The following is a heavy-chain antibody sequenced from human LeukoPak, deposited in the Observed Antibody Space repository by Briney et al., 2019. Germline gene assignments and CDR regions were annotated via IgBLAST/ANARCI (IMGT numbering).Heavy chain of an antibody. J-gene: IGHJ4*02. D-gene: IGHD2-2*01. Sequence: GASVKVSCKASGYTFTGYYMHWVRQAPGQGLEWMGWINPNTGGTTYAQKFQGRVTMTRDTSISTAYMELSRLRSDDTAVYYCARDCSSTTCYPYWGQGTLVTVSS. CDR3: ARDCSSTTCYPY. V-gene: IGHV1-2*02. CDR1: GYTFTGYY. CDR2: INPNTGGT.